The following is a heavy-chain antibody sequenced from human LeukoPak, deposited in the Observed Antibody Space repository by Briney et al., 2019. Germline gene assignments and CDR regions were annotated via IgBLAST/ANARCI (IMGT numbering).Heavy chain of an antibody. CDR3: ARDLSDFWSGFGF. J-gene: IGHJ4*02. D-gene: IGHD3-3*01. CDR1: GGTFSSYA. CDR2: IIPIFGTA. Sequence: ASVKVSCKASGGTFSSYAISWVRQAPGQGLEWMGRIIPIFGTANYAQKFQGRVTITTDESTSTAYMELSSLRSEDNAVYYCARDLSDFWSGFGFWGQGTLVTVSS. V-gene: IGHV1-69*05.